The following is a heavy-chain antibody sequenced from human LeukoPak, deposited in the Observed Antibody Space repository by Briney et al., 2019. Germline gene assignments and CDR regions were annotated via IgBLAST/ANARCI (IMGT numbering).Heavy chain of an antibody. CDR3: ARDLLNEGNHLDY. J-gene: IGHJ4*02. CDR2: IYYSGST. Sequence: SETLSLTCTVSGGSISSYYWTWIRQPPGKGLEWIGYIYYSGSTYYNPSLKSRVTISVDTSKNQFSLKLSSVTAADTAVYYCARDLLNEGNHLDYWGQGTLVTVSS. CDR1: GGSISSYY. D-gene: IGHD4-23*01. V-gene: IGHV4-30-4*08.